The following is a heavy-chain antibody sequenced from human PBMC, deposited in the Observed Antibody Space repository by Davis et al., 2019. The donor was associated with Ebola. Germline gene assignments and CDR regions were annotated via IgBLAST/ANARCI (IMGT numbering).Heavy chain of an antibody. CDR2: IDWDDDK. D-gene: IGHD3-3*01. J-gene: IGHJ6*02. V-gene: IGHV2-70*11. Sequence: SGPTLVKPTQTLTLTCTFSGFSLSTSGMCVSWIRQPPGKALEWLARIDWDDDKYYSTSLKTRLSISKDTSKNQVVLTMTNMDPVDTATYYCARGRITIFGVVTYGLDVWGQGTTVTVSS. CDR1: GFSLSTSGMC. CDR3: ARGRITIFGVVTYGLDV.